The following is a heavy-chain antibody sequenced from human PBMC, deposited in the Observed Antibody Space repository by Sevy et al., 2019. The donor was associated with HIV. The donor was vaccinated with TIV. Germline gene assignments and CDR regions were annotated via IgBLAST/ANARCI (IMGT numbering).Heavy chain of an antibody. CDR2: IYSSGTT. V-gene: IGHV4-61*02. CDR1: GDSISSRSYY. Sequence: SETLSLTCTVSGDSISSRSYYWNWVRQPAAKGLEWIGRIYSSGTTDYNPSLKSRLTMSVDTSKNQFSLNLRSVIAADTAVYYCAIRFCSSSFDYWGQGILVTVSS. CDR3: AIRFCSSSFDY. D-gene: IGHD6-6*01. J-gene: IGHJ4*02.